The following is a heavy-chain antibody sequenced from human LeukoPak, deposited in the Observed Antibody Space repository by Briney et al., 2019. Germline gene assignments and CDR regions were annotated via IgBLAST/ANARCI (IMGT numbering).Heavy chain of an antibody. V-gene: IGHV3-23*01. CDR3: ARDQYSSSWYVFTGMDV. J-gene: IGHJ6*02. CDR1: GFTFTSYA. Sequence: PGGSLRLSCAASGFTFTSYAMNWVRQAPGKGLEWVSTISGSGSSTYYVDSVKGRFTISRDNSKNTLYLQMNSLRAEDTAVYYCARDQYSSSWYVFTGMDVWGQGTTVTVSS. D-gene: IGHD6-13*01. CDR2: ISGSGSST.